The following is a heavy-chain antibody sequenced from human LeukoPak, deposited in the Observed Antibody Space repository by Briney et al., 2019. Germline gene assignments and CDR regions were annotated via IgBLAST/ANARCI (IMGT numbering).Heavy chain of an antibody. CDR2: ISGSGGST. V-gene: IGHV3-23*01. CDR1: GFTFSSYA. D-gene: IGHD1-26*01. CDR3: AKRESIVGTTGAFDY. J-gene: IGHJ4*02. Sequence: QAGGSLRLSCAASGFTFSSYAMSWVRQAPGKGLEWVSAISGSGGSTYYADSVKGRFTISRDNSKNTLYLQMNSLRAEDTAVYYCAKRESIVGTTGAFDYWGQGTLVTVSS.